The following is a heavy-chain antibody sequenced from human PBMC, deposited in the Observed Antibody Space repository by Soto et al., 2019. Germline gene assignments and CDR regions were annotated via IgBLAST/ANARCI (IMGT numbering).Heavy chain of an antibody. Sequence: GGSLRLSCAASGFTFSNAWMSWVRQAPGKGLEWVGRIKSKTDGGATDYAAPVKGRFTISRDDSKNTLYLQMNSLKTEDTAVYYRTTDYYDSSGGDAFDIWGQGTMVTV. J-gene: IGHJ3*02. CDR2: IKSKTDGGAT. D-gene: IGHD3-22*01. V-gene: IGHV3-15*01. CDR3: TTDYYDSSGGDAFDI. CDR1: GFTFSNAW.